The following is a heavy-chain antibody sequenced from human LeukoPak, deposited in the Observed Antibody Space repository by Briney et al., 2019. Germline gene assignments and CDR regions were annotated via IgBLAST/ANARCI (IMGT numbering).Heavy chain of an antibody. CDR3: AREPYGSGSPRRFDP. V-gene: IGHV3-30-3*01. CDR2: ISYDGSNK. Sequence: GGSLRLSCAASGFTFSSYAMHWVRQAPGKGLEWVAVISYDGSNKYYADSVKGRFTISRDNSKNTLYLQMNSLRAEDTAVYYCAREPYGSGSPRRFDPWGQGTLVTVSS. J-gene: IGHJ5*02. CDR1: GFTFSSYA. D-gene: IGHD3-10*01.